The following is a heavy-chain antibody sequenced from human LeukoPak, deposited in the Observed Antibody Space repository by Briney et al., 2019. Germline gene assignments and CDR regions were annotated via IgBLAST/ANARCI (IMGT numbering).Heavy chain of an antibody. CDR3: ARDSAGNDY. CDR1: GFTFSSYS. D-gene: IGHD6-13*01. Sequence: GGSLRLSCAASGFTFSSYSMNWVRQAPGKGLEWVSSISSSSSYIYYADSVKGRFTISRDNAKNSLYLQMNNVEADDTAMYYCARDSAGNDYWGQGTLVTVSS. V-gene: IGHV3-21*01. CDR2: ISSSSSYI. J-gene: IGHJ4*02.